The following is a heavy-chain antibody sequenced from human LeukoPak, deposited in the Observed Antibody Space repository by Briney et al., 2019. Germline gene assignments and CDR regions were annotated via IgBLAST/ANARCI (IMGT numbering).Heavy chain of an antibody. D-gene: IGHD3-22*01. J-gene: IGHJ4*02. CDR3: ARGRPSYYDSSGYYYPHFDY. CDR1: GGSFSGYC. V-gene: IGHV4-34*01. Sequence: PSETLSLTCAVYGGSFSGYCWSWIRQPPGKGLEWIGEINHSGSTNYNPSLKSRVTISVDTSKNQFSLKLSSVTAADTAVYYCARGRPSYYDSSGYYYPHFDYWGQGTLVTVSS. CDR2: INHSGST.